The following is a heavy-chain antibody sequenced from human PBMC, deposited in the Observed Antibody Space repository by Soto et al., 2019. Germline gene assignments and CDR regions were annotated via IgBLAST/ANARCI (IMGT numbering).Heavy chain of an antibody. CDR1: GFSFGRFG. CDR2: TWYDGINK. Sequence: QVLLVESGGGVVRPGGSLSLSCAASGFSFGRFGMHWVRQAPGKGLEWVAVTWYDGINKDYAESVKGRFTISRDNSKNTLYLHINGLRPDDIATYYCARDREQMLDFWGQGTLVFVSS. CDR3: ARDREQMLDF. J-gene: IGHJ4*02. V-gene: IGHV3-33*01. D-gene: IGHD6-13*01.